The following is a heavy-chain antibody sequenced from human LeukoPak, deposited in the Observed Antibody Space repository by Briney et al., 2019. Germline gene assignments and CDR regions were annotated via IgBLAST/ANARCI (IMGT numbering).Heavy chain of an antibody. V-gene: IGHV3-30*02. J-gene: IGHJ4*02. D-gene: IGHD6-13*01. CDR1: GFTFSSYG. Sequence: GGSLRLSCTASGFTFSSYGMHWVRQAPGKGLEWVAIIQYDGSNKHYVDSVQGRFTISRDNSKNTLYLQMNSLRAEDTAVYYCAKERYSSSSLFAITPFDYWGQGTLVTVSS. CDR3: AKERYSSSSLFAITPFDY. CDR2: IQYDGSNK.